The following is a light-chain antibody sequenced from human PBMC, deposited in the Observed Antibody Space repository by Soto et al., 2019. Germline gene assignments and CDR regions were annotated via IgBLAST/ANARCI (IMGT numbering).Light chain of an antibody. J-gene: IGKJ4*01. V-gene: IGKV3-11*01. CDR2: DTS. CDR1: QSVNNY. CDR3: QQRASWPLT. Sequence: EIVLTQSPATLSLSPGERVTLSCRASQSVNNYLIWYQQRPGRAPRLLISDTSNRATGIPARFSGGGSGTDFTLTISGLETADFAVYYCQQRASWPLTFGGGTKVAIK.